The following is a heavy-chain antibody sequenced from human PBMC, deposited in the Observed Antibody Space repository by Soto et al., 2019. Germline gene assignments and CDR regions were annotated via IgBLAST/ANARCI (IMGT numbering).Heavy chain of an antibody. Sequence: QVQLVQSGAEVKKPGSSVKVSCKASGNTFSKYAISWVRQAPGQGLEWMGGLIPILGTAKYAQKFQGRVTITADESTRTAYMELSSLRSEDTAVYYCARSTTVVTLDAFDIWGQGTMVTVSS. CDR2: LIPILGTA. J-gene: IGHJ3*02. V-gene: IGHV1-69*01. D-gene: IGHD4-17*01. CDR1: GNTFSKYA. CDR3: ARSTTVVTLDAFDI.